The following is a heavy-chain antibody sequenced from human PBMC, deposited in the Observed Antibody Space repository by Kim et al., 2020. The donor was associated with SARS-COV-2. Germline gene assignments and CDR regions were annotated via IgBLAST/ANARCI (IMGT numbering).Heavy chain of an antibody. CDR1: GGSISSYY. D-gene: IGHD3-9*01. J-gene: IGHJ6*02. CDR3: ARGGLRYFDWLSPGYYYYYGMDV. Sequence: SETLSLTCTVSGGSISSYYWSWIRQPPGKGLEWIGYIYYSGSTNYNPSLKSRVTISVDTSKNQFSLKLSSVTAADTAVYYCARGGLRYFDWLSPGYYYYYGMDVWGQGTTVTVSS. CDR2: IYYSGST. V-gene: IGHV4-59*01.